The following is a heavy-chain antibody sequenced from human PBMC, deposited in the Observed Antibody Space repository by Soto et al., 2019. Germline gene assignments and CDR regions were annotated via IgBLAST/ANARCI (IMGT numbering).Heavy chain of an antibody. V-gene: IGHV3-30-3*01. CDR2: ISYDGSNK. J-gene: IGHJ4*02. Sequence: QVQLVESGGGVVQPGRSLRLSCAASGFTFSSYAMHWVRQAPGKGLEWVAVISYDGSNKYYADSVKGRFTISRDNSKNTLYLQMTSLRAEDTAVYYCARDYGDYVLDYWGQGTLVTVSS. CDR1: GFTFSSYA. D-gene: IGHD4-17*01. CDR3: ARDYGDYVLDY.